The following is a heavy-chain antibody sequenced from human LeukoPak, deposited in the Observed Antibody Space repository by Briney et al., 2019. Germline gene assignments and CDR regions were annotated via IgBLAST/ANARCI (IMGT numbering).Heavy chain of an antibody. V-gene: IGHV4-4*07. CDR1: GGSISSYY. CDR3: ARDGYCSGGSCYSGYAFDI. D-gene: IGHD2-15*01. Sequence: SETLSLTCTVSGGSISSYYWSWIRQPAGKGLEWIGRIYTSGSTNYNPSIKSRVTMSVDTSKNQFSLKLSSVTAADTAVYYCARDGYCSGGSCYSGYAFDIWGQGTMVTVSS. CDR2: IYTSGST. J-gene: IGHJ3*02.